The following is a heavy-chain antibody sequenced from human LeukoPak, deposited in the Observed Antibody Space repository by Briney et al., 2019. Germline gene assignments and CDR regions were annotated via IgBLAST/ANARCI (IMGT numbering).Heavy chain of an antibody. V-gene: IGHV3-48*03. J-gene: IGHJ4*02. D-gene: IGHD6-19*01. Sequence: GGSLRLSCAASGFTFSSYEMNWVRQAPGRGLEWVSYISSSGSTIYYADSVKGRFTISRDNAKNSLYLQMNSLRAEDTAVYYCERDWAGFDYWGQGTLVTVSS. CDR1: GFTFSSYE. CDR2: ISSSGSTI. CDR3: ERDWAGFDY.